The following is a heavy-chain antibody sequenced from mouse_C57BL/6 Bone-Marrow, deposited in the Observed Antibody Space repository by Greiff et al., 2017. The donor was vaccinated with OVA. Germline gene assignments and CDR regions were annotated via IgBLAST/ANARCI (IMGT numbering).Heavy chain of an antibody. CDR3: ARDDAMDY. CDR1: GYAFSSYW. CDR2: IYPGDGDT. Sequence: VMLVESGAELVKPGASVKISCKASGYAFSSYWMNWVKQRPGKGLEWIGQIYPGDGDTNYNGKFKGKATLTADKSSSTAYMQLSSLTSEDSAVYFCARDDAMDYWGQGTSVTVSS. V-gene: IGHV1-80*01. J-gene: IGHJ4*01.